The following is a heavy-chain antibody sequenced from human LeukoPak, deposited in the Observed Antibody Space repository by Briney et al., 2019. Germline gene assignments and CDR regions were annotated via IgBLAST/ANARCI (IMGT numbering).Heavy chain of an antibody. Sequence: GESLKISCKGSGYSFTSQWISWVRQMPGKGLEWMGRIDPSGSYTGYSPSFQGHVTMSADKSINPAYLQWSSLKASGTAMYYCARTAVSSGYVGKNYYYYGMDVWGKGTMVTVSS. CDR1: GYSFTSQW. V-gene: IGHV5-10-1*01. CDR3: ARTAVSSGYVGKNYYYYGMDV. J-gene: IGHJ6*04. CDR2: IDPSGSYT. D-gene: IGHD3-10*02.